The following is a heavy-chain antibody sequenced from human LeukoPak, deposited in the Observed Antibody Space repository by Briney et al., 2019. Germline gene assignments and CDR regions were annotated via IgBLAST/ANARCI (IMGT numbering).Heavy chain of an antibody. D-gene: IGHD3-22*01. Sequence: PGGSLRLSCAASGFTFSDYYMSWIRQAPGKGLEWVSYISSSGSTIYYADSVKGRFTISRDNAKNSLYLQMNSLRAEDTAVYYCARDPLYYYDSSGYYYRGAFDIWGQRTMVTVSS. CDR1: GFTFSDYY. J-gene: IGHJ3*02. CDR3: ARDPLYYYDSSGYYYRGAFDI. V-gene: IGHV3-11*04. CDR2: ISSSGSTI.